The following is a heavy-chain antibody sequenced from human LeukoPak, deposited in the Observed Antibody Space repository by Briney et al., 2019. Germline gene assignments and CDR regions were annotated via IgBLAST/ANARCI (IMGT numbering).Heavy chain of an antibody. CDR2: ISYDGSNK. Sequence: GGSLRLSCAASGFTFSSYEMNWVRQAPGKGLEWVAVISYDGSNKYYADSVKGRFTISRDNSKNTLYLQMNSLRAEDTAVYYCARTVGSNWFDPWGQGTLVTVSS. CDR3: ARTVGSNWFDP. D-gene: IGHD1-26*01. CDR1: GFTFSSYE. J-gene: IGHJ5*02. V-gene: IGHV3-30*04.